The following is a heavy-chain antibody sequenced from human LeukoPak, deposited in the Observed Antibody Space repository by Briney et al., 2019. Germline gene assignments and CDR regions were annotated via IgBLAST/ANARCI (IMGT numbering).Heavy chain of an antibody. CDR2: INHSGST. D-gene: IGHD1-26*01. J-gene: IGHJ4*02. Sequence: SETLSLTCAVYGGSFSGYYWSWIRQPPGKGLEWIGEINHSGSTNYNPSLKSRVTISVDTSKNQFSLKLSSVTAADTAVYYCARGMDSGSYESDYWGQGTLVTVSS. V-gene: IGHV4-34*01. CDR1: GGSFSGYY. CDR3: ARGMDSGSYESDY.